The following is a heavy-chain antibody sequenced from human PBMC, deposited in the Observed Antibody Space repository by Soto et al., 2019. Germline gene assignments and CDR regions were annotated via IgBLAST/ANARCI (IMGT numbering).Heavy chain of an antibody. D-gene: IGHD6-13*01. J-gene: IGHJ4*02. CDR1: GYSFTRFW. CDR3: ARSLAISAGADY. V-gene: IGHV5-51*01. Sequence: GESLKISCKGSGYSFTRFWIAWVRQMPGQGLEWMVIISPGDSDTRYSPAFQCQVTISVDKSINTAYLQWRSLKASDSAMYYCARSLAISAGADYWGQGTQVTVSS. CDR2: ISPGDSDT.